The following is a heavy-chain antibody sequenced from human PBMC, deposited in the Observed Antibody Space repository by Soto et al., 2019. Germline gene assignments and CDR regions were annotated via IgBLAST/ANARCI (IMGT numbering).Heavy chain of an antibody. CDR1: GGSVSSGSYY. CDR3: AAVTAIRIDY. V-gene: IGHV4-61*01. D-gene: IGHD2-21*02. J-gene: IGHJ4*02. CDR2: IYYSGST. Sequence: TSEILSLTCTVSGGSVSSGSYYWSWIRQPPGKGLEWIGYIYYSGSTNYNPSLKSRVTISVDTSKNQFSLKLSSVTAADTAVYYCAAVTAIRIDYWGQGTLVTVSS.